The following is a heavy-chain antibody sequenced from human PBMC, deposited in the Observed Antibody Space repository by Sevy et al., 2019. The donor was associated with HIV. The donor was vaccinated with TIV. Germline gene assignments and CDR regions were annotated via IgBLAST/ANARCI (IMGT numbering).Heavy chain of an antibody. D-gene: IGHD6-13*01. CDR1: GFTFSSYW. CDR3: ARAECSSVKGEDYYYHGMDV. CDR2: IYSDGSST. J-gene: IGHJ6*02. Sequence: GGSLRLSCAASGFTFSSYWMHWVRQAPGKGLVWVSRIYSDGSSTSYADSVKGRFTISRDNAKNTLYLQMNSLRAEDTAVYYCARAECSSVKGEDYYYHGMDVWGQGTTVTVSS. V-gene: IGHV3-74*01.